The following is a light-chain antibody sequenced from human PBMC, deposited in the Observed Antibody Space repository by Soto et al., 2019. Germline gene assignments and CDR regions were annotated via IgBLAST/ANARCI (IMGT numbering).Light chain of an antibody. Sequence: DIQMTQSPSSLSASVGDRVTITCQASRDIDNYLNWYQQKPGKAPNLLIYGASNLETGVPLRFSGSRSGTHFTLTISSLQPEDIGTYYCQQYDNRPFTFGQGTKLEIK. CDR1: RDIDNY. CDR2: GAS. V-gene: IGKV1-33*01. J-gene: IGKJ2*01. CDR3: QQYDNRPFT.